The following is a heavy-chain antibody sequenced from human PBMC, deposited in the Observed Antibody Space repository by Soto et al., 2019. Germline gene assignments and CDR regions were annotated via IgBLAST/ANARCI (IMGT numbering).Heavy chain of an antibody. CDR3: ARSPTVVTAMALDI. CDR2: ISPYSGAT. D-gene: IGHD2-21*02. V-gene: IGHV1-18*01. J-gene: IGHJ3*02. Sequence: ASVKVSCKVSGYTLTELSMHWVRQAPGQGLEWMGWISPYSGATEYAQQVQGRVTMTTDTATSTTYMELTSLTHDDTALYYCARSPTVVTAMALDIWGQGTMVT. CDR1: GYTLTELS.